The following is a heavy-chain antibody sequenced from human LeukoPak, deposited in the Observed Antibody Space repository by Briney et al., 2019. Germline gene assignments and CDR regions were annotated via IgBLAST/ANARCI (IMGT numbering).Heavy chain of an antibody. D-gene: IGHD3-10*01. J-gene: IGHJ5*02. Sequence: PSETLSLTCAVYGGSFSGYYWSWIRQPPGKGLEWIGEINHSGSTNYNSSLKSRVTISVDTSKNQFSLKLSSVTAADTAVYYCARGLRYYYGSGSRSNWFDPWGQGTLVTVSS. CDR1: GGSFSGYY. CDR2: INHSGST. CDR3: ARGLRYYYGSGSRSNWFDP. V-gene: IGHV4-34*01.